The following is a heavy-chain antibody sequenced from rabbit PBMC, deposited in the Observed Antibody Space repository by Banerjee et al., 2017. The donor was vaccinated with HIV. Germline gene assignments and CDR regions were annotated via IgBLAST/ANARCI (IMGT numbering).Heavy chain of an antibody. CDR2: IYTGGSGST. Sequence: LEESGGGLVQPEGSLTLTCTASGFTISSSYVMCWVRQAPGKGLEWIACIYTGGSGSTYYATWAKGRFTISGTSSTTVTLQMTSLTAADTATYFCARGEIFGYDDYGDGFNLWGPGTLVTVS. J-gene: IGHJ4*01. CDR1: GFTISSSYV. CDR3: ARGEIFGYDDYGDGFNL. D-gene: IGHD2-1*01. V-gene: IGHV1S45*01.